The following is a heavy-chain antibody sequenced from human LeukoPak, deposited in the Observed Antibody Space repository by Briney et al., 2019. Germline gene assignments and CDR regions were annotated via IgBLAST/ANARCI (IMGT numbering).Heavy chain of an antibody. Sequence: SETLSLTCTVSGGSISSYYWSWIRQPPGKGLEWIGYIYYSGSTNYNPSLKSRVTISVDTSKNQFSLKLSSVTAADAAVYYCARRGDFWSGRSYYFDYWGQGTLVTVSS. J-gene: IGHJ4*02. CDR1: GGSISSYY. D-gene: IGHD3-3*01. CDR2: IYYSGST. V-gene: IGHV4-59*01. CDR3: ARRGDFWSGRSYYFDY.